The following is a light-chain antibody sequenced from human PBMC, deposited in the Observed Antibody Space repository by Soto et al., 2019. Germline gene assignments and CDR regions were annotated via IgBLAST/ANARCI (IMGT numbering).Light chain of an antibody. CDR2: DAS. J-gene: IGKJ5*01. CDR3: QQRRNWPT. Sequence: IVLTQSPATLSLSPGERATLSCRASQSVRNFLAWYQQKPGQAPRLLLYDASNRATGIPDRFSGSGSGTDFTLTISSLEPEDFAVYYCQQRRNWPTFGQGTRLEIK. V-gene: IGKV3-11*01. CDR1: QSVRNF.